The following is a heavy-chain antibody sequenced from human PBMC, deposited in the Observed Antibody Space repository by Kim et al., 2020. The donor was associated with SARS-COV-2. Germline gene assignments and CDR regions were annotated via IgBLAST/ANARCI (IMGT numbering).Heavy chain of an antibody. CDR3: AKGGTRPDS. CDR1: GFTFSRYG. J-gene: IGHJ4*02. CDR2: INDSGGIK. D-gene: IGHD6-6*01. Sequence: GGSLRLSCAASGFTFSRYGMSWVRQAPGKGLEWVSSINDSGGIKYHADSVKGRVTISRDNSKNTVYLQMDSLRAEDTAVYYCAKGGTRPDSWGQGTPVTV. V-gene: IGHV3-23*01.